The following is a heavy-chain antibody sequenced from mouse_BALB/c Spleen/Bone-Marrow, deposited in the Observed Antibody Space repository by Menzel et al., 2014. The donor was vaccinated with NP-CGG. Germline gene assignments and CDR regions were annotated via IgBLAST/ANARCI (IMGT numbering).Heavy chain of an antibody. CDR3: AREGRGYYGSSGAAMDY. CDR1: GFSLISYG. CDR2: IWAGGST. V-gene: IGHV2-9*02. J-gene: IGHJ4*01. Sequence: VQLQQSGPGLVAPSQSLSIRCTVSGFSLISYGVHWVRQPPGQGLEWLGAIWAGGSTNYNSALMSRLTISKDNSKSQVFLKMNSLQTDDTAMYYCAREGRGYYGSSGAAMDYWGQGTKVTVSS. D-gene: IGHD1-1*01.